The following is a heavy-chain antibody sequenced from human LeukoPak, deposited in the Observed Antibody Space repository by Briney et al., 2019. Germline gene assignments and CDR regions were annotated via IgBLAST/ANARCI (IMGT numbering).Heavy chain of an antibody. J-gene: IGHJ4*02. CDR3: ARQTAKNVDTARFDS. CDR2: IYYSGTT. V-gene: IGHV4-61*08. D-gene: IGHD5-18*01. Sequence: SETLSLTCTVSGGSISSGGYYWSWIRQPPGKGLEWIGYIYYSGTTNYSPSLNSRVNISLDTAKNQFSLRLSSVTAADTAVYYCARQTAKNVDTARFDSWGQGTLVTVSS. CDR1: GGSISSGGYY.